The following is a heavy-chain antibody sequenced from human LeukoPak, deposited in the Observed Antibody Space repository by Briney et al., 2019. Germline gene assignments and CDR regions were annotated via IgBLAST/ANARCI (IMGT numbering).Heavy chain of an antibody. CDR2: MYQSGST. Sequence: PSETLSLTCTVSGGSISSSSYYWGWIRQSPGKGLEWIGSMYQSGSTYYNPSLKSRVTISVDTSKNQFSLKLSSVTAADTAVYYCARMDSSSWYLGWFDPWGQGTLVTVSS. V-gene: IGHV4-39*07. D-gene: IGHD6-13*01. CDR1: GGSISSSSYY. J-gene: IGHJ5*02. CDR3: ARMDSSSWYLGWFDP.